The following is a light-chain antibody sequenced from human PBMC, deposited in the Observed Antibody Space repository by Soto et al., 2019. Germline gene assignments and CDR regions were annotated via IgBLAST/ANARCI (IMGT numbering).Light chain of an antibody. J-gene: IGKJ1*01. Sequence: EIGLPQSQATLSVSPGERATLSCRTSQSFSNRYLAWYQQKPGQAPRLLIYGASSRATGIPDRFSGSGSGTDFTLTISRLEPEDFAVYYCQQYDSSWTFGQGTKVDI. CDR2: GAS. CDR1: QSFSNRY. CDR3: QQYDSSWT. V-gene: IGKV3-20*01.